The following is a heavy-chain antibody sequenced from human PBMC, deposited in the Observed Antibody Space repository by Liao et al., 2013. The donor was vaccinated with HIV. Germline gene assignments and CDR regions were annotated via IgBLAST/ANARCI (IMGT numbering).Heavy chain of an antibody. V-gene: IGHV4-34*01. Sequence: QVQLQQWGAGLLKPSETLSLTCAVYDGSFSGYYWSWIRQSPGKGLEWIGEINHSGKTNYNPSLKSRVTISVDTSKNQFSLKLNSVTAADTAVYYCARGPRGTVTGPVRFDYWGQGTLVT. D-gene: IGHD6-19*01. CDR3: ARGPRGTVTGPVRFDY. CDR1: DGSFSGYY. J-gene: IGHJ4*02. CDR2: INHSGKT.